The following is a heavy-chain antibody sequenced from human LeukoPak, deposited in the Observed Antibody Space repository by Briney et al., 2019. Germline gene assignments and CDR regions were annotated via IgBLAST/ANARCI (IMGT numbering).Heavy chain of an antibody. D-gene: IGHD1-14*01. Sequence: SETLSLTCAVHGGSFSGYYWSWIRQPPGKGLEWIGEINHSGSTNYNPSLKSRVTISVDTSKNQFSLKLSSVTAADTAVYYCARGRSGGMDVWGQGTTVTVSS. V-gene: IGHV4-34*01. CDR3: ARGRSGGMDV. CDR1: GGSFSGYY. CDR2: INHSGST. J-gene: IGHJ6*02.